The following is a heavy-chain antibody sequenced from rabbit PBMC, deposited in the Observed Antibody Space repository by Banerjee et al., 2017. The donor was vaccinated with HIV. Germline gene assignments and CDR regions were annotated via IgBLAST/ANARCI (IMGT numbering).Heavy chain of an antibody. Sequence: EQLQVSWGDLVKPGASLTFTCTASGFSFSSNAMCWVRQAPGKGLEWIGCIYAGDGSTDYASWVNGRFSISKPSPTTFTLQTSTPPAAYATNYFCARKLSLWGPGTLVTVS. D-gene: IGHD7-1*01. CDR3: ARKLSL. V-gene: IGHV1S45*01. CDR2: IYAGDGST. CDR1: GFSFSSNA. J-gene: IGHJ4*01.